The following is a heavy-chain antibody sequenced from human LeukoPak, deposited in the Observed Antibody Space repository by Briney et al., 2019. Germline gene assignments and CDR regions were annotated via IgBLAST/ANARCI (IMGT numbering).Heavy chain of an antibody. D-gene: IGHD6-6*01. CDR3: ARGGISSSSPQALYYYYYMDV. CDR1: GGTFSSYA. J-gene: IGHJ6*03. Sequence: ASVKVSCKASGGTFSSYAISWVRQAPGQGLEWMGGIIPIFGTANYAQKFQGRVTITADESTSTAYMELSSLRSEDTAVYYCARGGISSSSPQALYYYYYMDVWGKGTTVTVSS. V-gene: IGHV1-69*01. CDR2: IIPIFGTA.